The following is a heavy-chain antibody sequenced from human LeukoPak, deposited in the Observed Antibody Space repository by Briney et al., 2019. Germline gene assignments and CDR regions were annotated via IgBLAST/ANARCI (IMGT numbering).Heavy chain of an antibody. V-gene: IGHV3-48*01. J-gene: IGHJ4*02. CDR1: GFTFSDNS. CDR2: IRSSGSST. D-gene: IGHD3-9*01. CDR3: ARSRSGFYFDY. Sequence: TGGSPRLSCAASGFTFSDNSMNWVRQAPGEGLEWISYIRSSGSSTYYTDSVKGRFTISRDNAKNSLYLQMSSLRAEDTAVYYCARSRSGFYFDYWGQGALVTVSS.